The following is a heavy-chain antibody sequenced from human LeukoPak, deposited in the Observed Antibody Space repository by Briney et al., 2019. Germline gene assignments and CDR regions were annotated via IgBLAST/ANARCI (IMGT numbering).Heavy chain of an antibody. CDR1: GGSIGSTTYY. Sequence: SETLSLTCTVSGGSIGSTTYYWGWIRQPPGKELECIGSIYYSGSTYYNPSLKSRVTISLDTSKNQFSLKLSSVTAADTAVYYCARHKQSGTYYDAFDIWGQGTMVTVSS. V-gene: IGHV4-39*01. J-gene: IGHJ3*02. D-gene: IGHD1-26*01. CDR2: IYYSGST. CDR3: ARHKQSGTYYDAFDI.